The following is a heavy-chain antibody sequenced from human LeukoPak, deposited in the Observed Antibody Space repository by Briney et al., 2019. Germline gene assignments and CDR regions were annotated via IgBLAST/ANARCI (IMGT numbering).Heavy chain of an antibody. V-gene: IGHV3-23*01. J-gene: IGHJ1*01. CDR3: TRNSGWYGLS. CDR1: GFTFSSYE. D-gene: IGHD6-19*01. Sequence: GGSLRLSCTVSGFTFSSYEMSWIRQAPGKGLEWVSSIGYDGGNGHYADSVKGRFTISRDNSNNTLFLHLNSLRAEDTAVYYCTRNSGWYGLSWGQGTLVTVSS. CDR2: IGYDGGNG.